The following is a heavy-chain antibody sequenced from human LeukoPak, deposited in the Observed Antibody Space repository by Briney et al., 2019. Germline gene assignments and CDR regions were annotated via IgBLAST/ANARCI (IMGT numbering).Heavy chain of an antibody. D-gene: IGHD2-8*01. Sequence: GGSPRLSRATSGFPFSDFSMSWVRQAPGKGLEWISTTNSGGTSTYYAESVKGRFTISRDNSKNTLYLQMSSLRVEDTAVYYCAKQSYARSLGEGGPGTLVSVSS. CDR2: TNSGGTST. CDR1: GFPFSDFS. J-gene: IGHJ4*02. CDR3: AKQSYARSLGE. V-gene: IGHV3-23*01.